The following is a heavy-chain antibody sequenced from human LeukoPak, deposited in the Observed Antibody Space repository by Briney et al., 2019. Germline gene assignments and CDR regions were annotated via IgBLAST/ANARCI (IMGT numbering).Heavy chain of an antibody. D-gene: IGHD6-19*01. CDR3: ARDAVEQGLVHYFDY. Sequence: PGASLRLSCAASGLTFVTNYMTWGRQAPGKGLDWVALIYRDGNTYYADSVKGRFTISRDISTNTLYLQMTSLRAEDSAVYYCARDAVEQGLVHYFDYWGQGTLVTVSS. CDR1: GLTFVTNY. V-gene: IGHV3-53*01. J-gene: IGHJ4*02. CDR2: IYRDGNT.